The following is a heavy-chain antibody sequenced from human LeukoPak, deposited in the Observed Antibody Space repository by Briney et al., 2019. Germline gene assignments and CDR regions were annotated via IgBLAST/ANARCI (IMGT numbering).Heavy chain of an antibody. D-gene: IGHD2-15*01. Sequence: GGSLRLSCAASRFNFSIYPMHWVRQAPGEGLDWVAFVSYGGTNKKYADSVKGRFPISRDNSTDTLFLQMNGLRAEDTAVYYCARDRGYCSGGSCYPYYFDYWGQGTLVTVSS. J-gene: IGHJ4*02. CDR1: RFNFSIYP. CDR3: ARDRGYCSGGSCYPYYFDY. V-gene: IGHV3-30-3*01. CDR2: VSYGGTNK.